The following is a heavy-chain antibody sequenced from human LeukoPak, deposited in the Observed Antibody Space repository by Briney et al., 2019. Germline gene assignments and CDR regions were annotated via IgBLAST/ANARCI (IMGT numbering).Heavy chain of an antibody. CDR1: GYTFTSYG. CDR2: ISAYNGNT. Sequence: ASVKVSCKAPGYTFTSYGISWVRQAPGQGLEWMGWISAYNGNTNYAQKLQGRVTMTTDTSTSTAYMELRSLRSDDTAVYYCARDVGGSYTLNWFDPWGQGTLVTVSS. D-gene: IGHD1-26*01. CDR3: ARDVGGSYTLNWFDP. J-gene: IGHJ5*02. V-gene: IGHV1-18*01.